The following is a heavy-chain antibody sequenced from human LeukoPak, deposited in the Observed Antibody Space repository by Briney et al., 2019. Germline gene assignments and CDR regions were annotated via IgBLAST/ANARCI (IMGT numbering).Heavy chain of an antibody. CDR3: ATGIRGD. CDR1: GLTVTNAW. V-gene: IGHV3-15*04. J-gene: IGHJ4*02. Sequence: GGSLRLSCAASGLTVTNAWMNCVRQAPGKGLEWVGRIASKTDGGTTDYAAAVKGRFTISRDDSKNTLFLQMNSLKTEDTAVYYCATGIRGDCGQGTLVTVSS. CDR2: IASKTDGGTT.